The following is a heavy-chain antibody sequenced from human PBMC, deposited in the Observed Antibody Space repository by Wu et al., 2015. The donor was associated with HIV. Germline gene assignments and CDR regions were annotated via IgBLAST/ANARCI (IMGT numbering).Heavy chain of an antibody. CDR2: IVVGSGNT. J-gene: IGHJ3*02. CDR3: AAATHADFWSALPDAFDI. Sequence: QMQLVQSGPEVKKPGTSVKFSCKASGFTFTSSAMQWVRQARGQRLEWIGWIVVGSGNTNYAQKFQERVTITRDMSTSTAYMELSSLRSEDTAVYYCAAATHADFWSALPDAFDIWGQGTMVTVSS. D-gene: IGHD3-3*01. CDR1: GFTFTSSA. V-gene: IGHV1-58*02.